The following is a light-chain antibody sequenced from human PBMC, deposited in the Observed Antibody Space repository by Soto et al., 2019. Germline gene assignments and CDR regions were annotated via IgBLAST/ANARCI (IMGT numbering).Light chain of an antibody. J-gene: IGLJ1*01. V-gene: IGLV2-23*01. CDR1: SSDVGSYSL. Sequence: QSVLTQPASVSGSPGQSITICCTGTSSDVGSYSLLSWYQHHPGKAPKLIIYEDIKGPSGVSNRFSGSKSGNTASLRISGLQAEDEADYYCYTYAGGSTYLFGTGTKVTVL. CDR2: EDI. CDR3: YTYAGGSTYL.